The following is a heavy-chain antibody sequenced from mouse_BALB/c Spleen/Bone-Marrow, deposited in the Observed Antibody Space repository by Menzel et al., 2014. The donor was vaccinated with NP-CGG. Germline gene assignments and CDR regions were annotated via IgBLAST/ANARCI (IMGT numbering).Heavy chain of an antibody. CDR2: IWAGGST. CDR1: GFSLTSYG. V-gene: IGHV2-9*02. Sequence: VKVVESGPGLVAPSQSLSITCTVSGFSLTSYGVHWVRQPPGKGLEWLGVIWAGGSTNYNSALMSRLSISKDNSKSQGVLKMNSLQTDDTAMYYCARDYGSSYYAMDYWGQGTSVTVSS. CDR3: ARDYGSSYYAMDY. D-gene: IGHD1-1*01. J-gene: IGHJ4*01.